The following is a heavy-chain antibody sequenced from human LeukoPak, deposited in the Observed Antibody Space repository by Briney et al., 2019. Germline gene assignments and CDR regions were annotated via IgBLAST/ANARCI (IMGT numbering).Heavy chain of an antibody. J-gene: IGHJ4*02. V-gene: IGHV3-30*04. D-gene: IGHD3-10*01. CDR1: GFTFSSYA. CDR3: APTGVRGVITPDY. CDR2: ISYDGSNK. Sequence: PGRSLRLSCAASGFTFSSYAMHWVRQAPGKGLEWVAVISYDGSNKYYADSVKGRFTISRDNSKNSLYLQMNSLRAEDTAVYYCAPTGVRGVITPDYWGQGTLVTVSS.